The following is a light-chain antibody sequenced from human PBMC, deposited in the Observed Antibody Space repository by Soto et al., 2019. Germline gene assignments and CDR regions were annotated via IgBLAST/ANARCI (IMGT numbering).Light chain of an antibody. J-gene: IGKJ1*01. V-gene: IGKV4-1*01. Sequence: DIVMTQSPDSLAVSLGERATINCKSSQNLFTTSDKRNYLAWYQQKPGQSPKLLIYWASTRESGVPDRFSGSGSGTDFTLTISSLQAEDVAVYFCQQYYDTLWTFGQGTTVEIK. CDR1: QNLFTTSDKRNY. CDR2: WAS. CDR3: QQYYDTLWT.